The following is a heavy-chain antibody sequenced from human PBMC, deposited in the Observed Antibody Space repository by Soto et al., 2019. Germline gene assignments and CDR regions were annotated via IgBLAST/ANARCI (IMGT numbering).Heavy chain of an antibody. CDR2: ISYDGSNK. CDR3: ATKLSSGWYLYFDY. V-gene: IGHV3-30-3*01. CDR1: GFTFSSYA. Sequence: QVQLVESGGGVVQPGTSLRLSCAASGFTFSSYAMHWVRQAPGKGLEWVAFISYDGSNKYYADSVKGRFTISRDNSKNTLYLQMNSPRAADTAVYYCATKLSSGWYLYFDYWGQGTLVTVSS. D-gene: IGHD6-19*01. J-gene: IGHJ4*02.